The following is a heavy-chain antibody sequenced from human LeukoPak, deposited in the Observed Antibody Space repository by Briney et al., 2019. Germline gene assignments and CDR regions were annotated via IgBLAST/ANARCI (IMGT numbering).Heavy chain of an antibody. CDR2: ISSSSSTI. J-gene: IGHJ3*02. CDR1: GFTFSSYS. CDR3: ARDGGTGDSDAFDI. D-gene: IGHD7-27*01. V-gene: IGHV3-48*04. Sequence: GGSLRLSCAASGFTFSSYSMNWVRQAPGKGLEWVSYISSSSSTIYYADSVKGRFTISRDNAKNSLYLQMNSLRAEDTAVYYCARDGGTGDSDAFDIWGQGTMVTVSS.